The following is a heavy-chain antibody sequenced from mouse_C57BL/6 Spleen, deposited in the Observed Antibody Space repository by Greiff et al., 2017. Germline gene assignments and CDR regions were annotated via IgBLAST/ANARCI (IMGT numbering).Heavy chain of an antibody. CDR3: ARWPYYYGSSYGYFDV. CDR1: GYTFTSYW. D-gene: IGHD1-1*01. V-gene: IGHV1-64*01. CDR2: IHPNSGST. Sequence: QVQLQQSGAELVKPGASVKLSCKASGYTFTSYWMHWVKQRPGQGLEWIGMIHPNSGSTNYNEKFKSKATLTVDKSSSTAYMQLSSLTSEDSAVYDCARWPYYYGSSYGYFDVWGTGTTVTVSS. J-gene: IGHJ1*03.